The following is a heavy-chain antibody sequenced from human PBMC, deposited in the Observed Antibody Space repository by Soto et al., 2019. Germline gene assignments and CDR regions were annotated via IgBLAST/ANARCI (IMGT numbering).Heavy chain of an antibody. CDR3: AKDYYRGYSYAHDY. D-gene: IGHD5-18*01. CDR2: ISYDESKK. V-gene: IGHV3-30*18. Sequence: QVQLVESGGGVVQPGRSLRLSCAASGCTFSPYGIHWVRQAPGKGLEWVSLISYDESKKFYAESVKGRFTISRDNSKNTVYLQMNSLRGEDTAVYYCAKDYYRGYSYAHDYWGQGTLVTVSS. CDR1: GCTFSPYG. J-gene: IGHJ4*02.